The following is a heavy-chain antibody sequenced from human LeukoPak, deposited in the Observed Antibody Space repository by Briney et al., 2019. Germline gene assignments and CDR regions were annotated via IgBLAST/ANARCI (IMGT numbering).Heavy chain of an antibody. J-gene: IGHJ4*02. V-gene: IGHV4-31*03. CDR1: GGSISSGGYY. CDR3: ARDIVPYYFDY. Sequence: SRTLSLTCTVSGGSISSGGYYWSWIRQHPGKGLEWIGYIYYSGSTYYNPSLKSRVTISVDTSKNQFSLKLSSVTAADTAVYYCARDIVPYYFDYWGQGTLVTVSS. D-gene: IGHD1-26*01. CDR2: IYYSGST.